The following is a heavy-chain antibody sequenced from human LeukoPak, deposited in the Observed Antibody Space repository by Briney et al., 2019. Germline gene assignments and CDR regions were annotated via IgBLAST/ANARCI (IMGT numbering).Heavy chain of an antibody. CDR1: GFTVSNNY. J-gene: IGHJ4*02. CDR2: IYTGGST. CDR3: TRDRIAVAGTYFDY. V-gene: IGHV3-53*01. D-gene: IGHD6-19*01. Sequence: GGSLRLSCAASGFTVSNNYMSWVRQAPAKGLEWVSVIYTGGSTYYTDSVKGRFTIPRDNSKNTLDIQTNSLRAEDTAMYYCTRDRIAVAGTYFDYWGQGTLVTVSS.